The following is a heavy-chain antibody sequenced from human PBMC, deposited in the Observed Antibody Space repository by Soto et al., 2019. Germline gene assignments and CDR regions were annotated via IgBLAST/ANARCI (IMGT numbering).Heavy chain of an antibody. CDR1: GFTFSAYS. Sequence: EVQLVESGGGLVQPGGSLRLSCAASGFTFSAYSMNWVRQAPGKGLEWVSYVNCGGTTKYYAGSVKGRFTISRDNAQNSLYLQMNSLRGEDTAIYYCARMSRSVSSCCWGQGTLVTVSP. D-gene: IGHD3-3*01. CDR2: VNCGGTTK. J-gene: IGHJ4*02. CDR3: ARMSRSVSSCC. V-gene: IGHV3-48*01.